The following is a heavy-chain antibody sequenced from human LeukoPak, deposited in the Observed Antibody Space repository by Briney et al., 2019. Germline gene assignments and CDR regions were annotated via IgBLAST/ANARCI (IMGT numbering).Heavy chain of an antibody. CDR2: ISAYKGNT. CDR1: DYTFTTYG. Sequence: ASVKVSCKASDYTFTTYGISWVRQAPGQGLEWMGWISAYKGNTNYAQKFQRRVTITADESTSTAYMELSSLRSEDTAAYYCAGNKEGYCSSTSCYYWFDPWGQGTLVTVSS. J-gene: IGHJ5*02. V-gene: IGHV1-18*01. D-gene: IGHD2-2*01. CDR3: AGNKEGYCSSTSCYYWFDP.